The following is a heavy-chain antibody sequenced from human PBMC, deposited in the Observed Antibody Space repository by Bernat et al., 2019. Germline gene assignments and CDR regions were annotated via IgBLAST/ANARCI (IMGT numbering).Heavy chain of an antibody. CDR1: GGSISSSTYY. V-gene: IGHV4-39*02. CDR2: IYNSGST. CDR3: ARELQVRGVIWFDP. J-gene: IGHJ5*02. D-gene: IGHD3-10*01. Sequence: QLQLQESGPGLVKPSETLSLTCTVSGGSISSSTYYWGWIRQPPGKGLEWIGSIYNSGSTYYNPSLKSRVTMSVDTSKNQFALKLSSVTAADTAVYYCARELQVRGVIWFDPWGQGTLVTVSS.